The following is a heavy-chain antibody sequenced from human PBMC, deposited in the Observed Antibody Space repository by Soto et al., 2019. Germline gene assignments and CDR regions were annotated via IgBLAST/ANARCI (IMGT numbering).Heavy chain of an antibody. Sequence: PGGSLRLSCAASGLVFRNYAMHWVRQSPGKGLEWVAVISYDGSNADYADSVKGRFTISRDNSKNTLYLQMHSLTTEDTAVYYCARNDYGTYYFDYWGQGVLVTVSS. D-gene: IGHD4-17*01. CDR3: ARNDYGTYYFDY. CDR1: GLVFRNYA. V-gene: IGHV3-30-3*01. CDR2: ISYDGSNA. J-gene: IGHJ4*02.